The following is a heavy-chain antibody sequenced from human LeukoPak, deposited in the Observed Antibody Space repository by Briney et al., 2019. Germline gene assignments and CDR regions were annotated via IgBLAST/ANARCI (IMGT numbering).Heavy chain of an antibody. J-gene: IGHJ3*02. D-gene: IGHD2-2*01. CDR2: IYYNGST. CDR1: GGSISSYY. CDR3: ASSRDLVVVPAAIYAFDI. V-gene: IGHV4-59*01. Sequence: PSETLSLTCTVSGGSISSYYWSWIRQPPGKGLEWIGYIYYNGSTNYNPSLKSRVTISVDTSKNQFSLKLSSVTAADTAVYYCASSRDLVVVPAAIYAFDIWGQGTMVTVSS.